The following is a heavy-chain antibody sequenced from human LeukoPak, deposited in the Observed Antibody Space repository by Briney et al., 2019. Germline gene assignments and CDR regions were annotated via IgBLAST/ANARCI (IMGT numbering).Heavy chain of an antibody. Sequence: SVKVSCKASGGTFSSYAISWVRQAPGQGLEWMGGIIPIFGTANYAQKFQGRVTITADESTSTAYMELSSLRSEDTAVYYCAPYDSSGYLPTGFDPWGQGTLVTASS. D-gene: IGHD3-22*01. V-gene: IGHV1-69*13. J-gene: IGHJ5*02. CDR1: GGTFSSYA. CDR3: APYDSSGYLPTGFDP. CDR2: IIPIFGTA.